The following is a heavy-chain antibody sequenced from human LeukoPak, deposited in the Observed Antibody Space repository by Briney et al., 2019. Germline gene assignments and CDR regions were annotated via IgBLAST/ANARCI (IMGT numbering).Heavy chain of an antibody. D-gene: IGHD3/OR15-3a*01. V-gene: IGHV1-2*02. CDR3: ARSEDFGLQIDY. CDR1: GYTFTGYY. Sequence: GASVKVSCEASGYTFTGYYMYWVRQAPGQGLEWMGWINPNSGGTNYAQKFQGRVTMTRDTSISTAYMELSRLRSDDTAVYYCARSEDFGLQIDYWGQGTLVTVSS. J-gene: IGHJ4*02. CDR2: INPNSGGT.